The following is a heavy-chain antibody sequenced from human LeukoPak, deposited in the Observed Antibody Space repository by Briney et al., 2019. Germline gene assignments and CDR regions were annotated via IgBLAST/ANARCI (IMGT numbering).Heavy chain of an antibody. V-gene: IGHV4-34*01. D-gene: IGHD3-22*01. CDR3: ARNPPRGIVVVADAFDI. Sequence: PSETLSLTCAVYGGSFSGYYWSWIRQPPGKGLEWIGEINHSGSTNYNPSLKSRVTISVDTSKSQFSLKLSSVTAADTAVYYCARNPPRGIVVVADAFDIWGQGTMVTVSS. CDR2: INHSGST. J-gene: IGHJ3*02. CDR1: GGSFSGYY.